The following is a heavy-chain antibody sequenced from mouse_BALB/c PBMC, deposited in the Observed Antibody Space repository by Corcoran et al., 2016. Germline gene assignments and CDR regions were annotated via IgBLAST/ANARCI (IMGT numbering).Heavy chain of an antibody. J-gene: IGHJ3*01. CDR3: AKGEATPLAWFAY. D-gene: IGHD3-2*02. Sequence: QVQLQQSGAELMKPGASVKISCKATGYTFSSYWIEWVKQRPGHGLEWIGEILPGSGSTNYNEKFKGKATFTADTSSNTAYMQLSSLTYEDSAVYYCAKGEATPLAWFAYWGQGTLVTVSA. CDR2: ILPGSGST. CDR1: GYTFSSYW. V-gene: IGHV1-9*01.